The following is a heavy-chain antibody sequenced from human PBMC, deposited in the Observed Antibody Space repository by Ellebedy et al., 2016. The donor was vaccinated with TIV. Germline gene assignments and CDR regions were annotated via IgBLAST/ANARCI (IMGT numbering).Heavy chain of an antibody. D-gene: IGHD4-17*01. CDR1: GYTFISYG. Sequence: AASVKVSCKASGYTFISYGISWARQAPGQGLEWMGWISAYNGNTNYAQKLQGRVTMTTDTSTSTAYMELRSLRSDDTAVYYCARCVGYGDYGGLKDLVDYWGQGTLVTVSS. CDR3: ARCVGYGDYGGLKDLVDY. CDR2: ISAYNGNT. V-gene: IGHV1-18*01. J-gene: IGHJ4*02.